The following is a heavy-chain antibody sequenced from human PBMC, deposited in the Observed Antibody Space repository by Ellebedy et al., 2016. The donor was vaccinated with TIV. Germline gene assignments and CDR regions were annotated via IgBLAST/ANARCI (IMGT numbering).Heavy chain of an antibody. D-gene: IGHD5-12*01. CDR2: INPNSGGT. J-gene: IGHJ4*02. CDR1: GYTFTGYY. V-gene: IGHV1-2*02. CDR3: TTAPPYSGYDPFDY. Sequence: AASVKVSCKASGYTFTGYYMHWVRQAPGQGLEWMGWINPNSGGTNYAQKFQGRVTMTRDTSISTAYMELSRLRSDDTAVYYCTTAPPYSGYDPFDYWGQGTLVTVSS.